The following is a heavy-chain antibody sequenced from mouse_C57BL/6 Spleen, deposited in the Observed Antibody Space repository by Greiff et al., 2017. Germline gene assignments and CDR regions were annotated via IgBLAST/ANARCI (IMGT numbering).Heavy chain of an antibody. CDR2: IDPENGDT. J-gene: IGHJ4*01. D-gene: IGHD1-1*01. CDR3: TPSYYYGSSSYYYAMDD. Sequence: EVQRVESGAELVRPGASVKLSCTASGFNIKDDYMHWVKQRPEQGLEWIGWIDPENGDTEYASKFQGKATITADTSSNTAYLQLSSLTSEDTAVYYCTPSYYYGSSSYYYAMDDWGQGTSVTVSS. CDR1: GFNIKDDY. V-gene: IGHV14-4*01.